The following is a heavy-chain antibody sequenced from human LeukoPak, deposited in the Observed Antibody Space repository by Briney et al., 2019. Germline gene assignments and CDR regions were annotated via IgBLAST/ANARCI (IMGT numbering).Heavy chain of an antibody. Sequence: SETLSLTCTVSGGSISSYYWNWIRQPAGKGLEWIGRIYSSGSTNYNPSLKSRVTMSVDTSKNQFSLKLSSVTAADTAVYYCARDLSPGAVAGDYYYYGMDVWGQGTTVTVSS. V-gene: IGHV4-4*07. CDR1: GGSISSYY. J-gene: IGHJ6*02. CDR2: IYSSGST. D-gene: IGHD6-19*01. CDR3: ARDLSPGAVAGDYYYYGMDV.